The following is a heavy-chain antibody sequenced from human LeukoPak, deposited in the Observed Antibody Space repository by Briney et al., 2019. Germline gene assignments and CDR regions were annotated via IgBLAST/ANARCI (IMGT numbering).Heavy chain of an antibody. Sequence: PGRSLRLSCAASGFTFSDYTMQWVRQAPGKGLEWVALLPPDGSYQYYADSLKGRFTISIDNFKNALYLQMNSLRLEDTAVYYCARGLHDRSWYGAHWGQGTLLSVSS. CDR2: LPPDGSYQ. V-gene: IGHV3-30*04. J-gene: IGHJ4*02. D-gene: IGHD6-13*01. CDR1: GFTFSDYT. CDR3: ARGLHDRSWYGAH.